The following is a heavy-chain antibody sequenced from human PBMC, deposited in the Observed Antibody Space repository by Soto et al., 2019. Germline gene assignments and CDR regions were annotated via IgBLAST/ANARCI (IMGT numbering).Heavy chain of an antibody. V-gene: IGHV3-23*01. J-gene: IGHJ4*02. Sequence: GGSLRLSCAASGFSFSDYAMSWVRQAPGKGLEWVSVISESGGSTHYADSVGGRFTVSRDNSKNSLSLRMNSLRDEDTAVYFCAKRSPYSSGWYSPIFDYWGQGALVTVSS. CDR2: ISESGGST. CDR3: AKRSPYSSGWYSPIFDY. D-gene: IGHD6-13*01. CDR1: GFSFSDYA.